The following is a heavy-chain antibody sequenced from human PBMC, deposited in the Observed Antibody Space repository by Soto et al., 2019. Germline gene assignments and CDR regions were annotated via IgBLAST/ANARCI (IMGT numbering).Heavy chain of an antibody. CDR1: GFTFSSYD. J-gene: IGHJ6*02. CDR2: IGTAGDP. Sequence: EVQLVESGGGLVQPGGSLRLSCAASGFTFSSYDMHWVRQATGKGLEWVSAIGTAGDPYYPGSVKGRFTISRENAKNSLYLQMNSRRAGDTAVYYCARGQLVGKRYYYYCMDVWGQGTTVTVSS. CDR3: ARGQLVGKRYYYYCMDV. D-gene: IGHD6-13*01. V-gene: IGHV3-13*05.